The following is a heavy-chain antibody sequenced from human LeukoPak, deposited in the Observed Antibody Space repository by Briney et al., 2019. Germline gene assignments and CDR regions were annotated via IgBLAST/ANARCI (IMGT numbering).Heavy chain of an antibody. CDR3: AREAGGGATAPYYYYYMDV. V-gene: IGHV1-8*01. Sequence: ASVKVSCKASGYTFTSYDINWVRQATGQGLEWMGWMNPNSGNTNYAQKVQGRVTMTTDTSTSTAYMELRSLRSDDTADYYCAREAGGGATAPYYYYYMDVWGKGTTVTISS. CDR1: GYTFTSYD. J-gene: IGHJ6*03. D-gene: IGHD1-26*01. CDR2: MNPNSGNT.